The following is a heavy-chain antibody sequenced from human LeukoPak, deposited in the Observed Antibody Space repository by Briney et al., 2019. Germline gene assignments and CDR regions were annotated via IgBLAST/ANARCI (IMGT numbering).Heavy chain of an antibody. V-gene: IGHV3-11*01. CDR2: ISVGGNTV. D-gene: IGHD3-16*01. J-gene: IGHJ5*02. CDR1: GFTFSDYY. Sequence: PGGSLRLSCTASGFTFSDYYMNWIRQAPGKGLEWLSYISVGGNTVSYAESVKGRFTISRDNAKNSVFLQIDGLRVEDTAMYYCARDRQFRLHDPWGQGILVTVSS. CDR3: ARDRQFRLHDP.